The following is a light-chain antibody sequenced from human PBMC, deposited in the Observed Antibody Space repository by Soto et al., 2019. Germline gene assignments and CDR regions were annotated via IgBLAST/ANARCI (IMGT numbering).Light chain of an antibody. Sequence: QSALTQPASVSGSPGQSITISCTGTSSDVGSYNLVSWYQQHPGKAPKLMIYEVSKRPSGVSNRFSGSKSGNTASLTITGLQAEDEADYYCQSYDCSLSGCVFGPGTKVTVL. V-gene: IGLV2-23*02. J-gene: IGLJ1*01. CDR3: QSYDCSLSGCV. CDR1: SSDVGSYNL. CDR2: EVS.